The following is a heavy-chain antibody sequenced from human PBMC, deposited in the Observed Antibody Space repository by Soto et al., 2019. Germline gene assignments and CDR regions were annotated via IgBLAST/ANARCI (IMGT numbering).Heavy chain of an antibody. D-gene: IGHD3-16*01. CDR2: IYYSGNT. Sequence: SETLSLTCTVSGGSTSSDNYWSWIRQPPGKGLEWIGHIYYSGNTDYNPSLKSRLAISIDTSKNQFSLKLSSVTTADTAVYFCAREGGESSDGLYYFDSWGQGSLVTVSS. J-gene: IGHJ4*02. V-gene: IGHV4-30-4*01. CDR1: GGSTSSDNY. CDR3: AREGGESSDGLYYFDS.